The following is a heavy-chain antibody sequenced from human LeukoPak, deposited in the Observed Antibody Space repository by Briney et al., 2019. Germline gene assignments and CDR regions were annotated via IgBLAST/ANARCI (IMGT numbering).Heavy chain of an antibody. CDR2: IYPGDSDT. CDR3: ARWEGYYDSSGYYDPGWNWFDP. V-gene: IGHV5-51*01. J-gene: IGHJ5*02. CDR1: GYSFTSYW. Sequence: GESLKISCKGSGYSFTSYWIGWVRRMPGKGLEWMGIIYPGDSDTRYSPSFQGQVTISADKSISTAYLQWSSLKASDTAMYYCARWEGYYDSSGYYDPGWNWFDPWGQGTLVTVSS. D-gene: IGHD3-22*01.